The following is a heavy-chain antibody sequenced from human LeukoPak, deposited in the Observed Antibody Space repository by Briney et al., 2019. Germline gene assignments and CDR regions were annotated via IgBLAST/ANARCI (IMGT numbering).Heavy chain of an antibody. D-gene: IGHD5-12*01. CDR3: TRGGNSGHDVTLGFDY. J-gene: IGHJ4*02. V-gene: IGHV3-30*03. CDR2: ISYDGSNK. CDR1: GFTFSSYG. Sequence: GGSLRLSCAASGFTFSSYGMHWVRQAPGKGLEWVAVISYDGSNKYNADSVKGRFTISRDNSKNTLYLQMNSLRAEDTAMYYCTRGGNSGHDVTLGFDYWGQGTLVTVSS.